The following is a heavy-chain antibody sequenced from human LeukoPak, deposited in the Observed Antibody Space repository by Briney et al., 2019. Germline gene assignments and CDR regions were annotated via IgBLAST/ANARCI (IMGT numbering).Heavy chain of an antibody. Sequence: PSETLSLTCTVSGGSISSYYWSWIRQPPGKGLEWIGYIYYSGSTNYNPSLKSRVTTSVDTSKNQFSLKLSSVTAADTAVYYCARDSSSWPFDYWGQGTLVTVSS. CDR1: GGSISSYY. V-gene: IGHV4-59*12. CDR2: IYYSGST. CDR3: ARDSSSWPFDY. J-gene: IGHJ4*02. D-gene: IGHD6-13*01.